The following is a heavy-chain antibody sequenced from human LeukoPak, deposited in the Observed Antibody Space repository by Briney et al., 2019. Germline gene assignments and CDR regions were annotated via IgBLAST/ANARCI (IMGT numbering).Heavy chain of an antibody. CDR3: AREIGYQLLVP. Sequence: ASVKVSCKASGGTFSSYAISWVRQAPGQGLEWMGWINTNTGNPTYAQGFTGRFVFSLDTSVSTAYLQISSLKAEDTAIYYCAREIGYQLLVPWGQGTLVTVSS. J-gene: IGHJ5*02. CDR1: GGTFSSYA. V-gene: IGHV7-4-1*02. D-gene: IGHD2-2*01. CDR2: INTNTGNP.